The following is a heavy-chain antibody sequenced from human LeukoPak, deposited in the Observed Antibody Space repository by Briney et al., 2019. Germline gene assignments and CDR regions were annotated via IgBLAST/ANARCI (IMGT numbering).Heavy chain of an antibody. Sequence: PSETLSLTCTVPGGSISSAGYYWTWIRQHPEKGLDWIGYMYDSGTTYYNPSLKRRVTISVDMSKNQFSLKVKSVTAAATAVYYCARGEYYGSRNYNAFDPWGRGTLVTVSS. J-gene: IGHJ3*01. CDR2: MYDSGTT. CDR3: ARGEYYGSRNYNAFDP. CDR1: GGSISSAGYY. D-gene: IGHD3-10*01. V-gene: IGHV4-31*03.